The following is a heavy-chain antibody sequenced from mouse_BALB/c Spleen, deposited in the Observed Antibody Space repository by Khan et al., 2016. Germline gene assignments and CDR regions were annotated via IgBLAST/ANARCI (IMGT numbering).Heavy chain of an antibody. CDR1: GYSITSDYA. CDR3: ARDYYGSSFFDY. J-gene: IGHJ3*01. CDR2: INYSGGT. D-gene: IGHD1-1*01. Sequence: EVQLQESGPGLVKPSQSLSLTCTVTGYSITSDYAWNWIRQFPGDKLEWMAYINYSGGTSYNPSLKSRISITRDTSKNQFFLQLNSVTAKDTATYYCARDYYGSSFFDYWGQGTLVTVSA. V-gene: IGHV3-2*02.